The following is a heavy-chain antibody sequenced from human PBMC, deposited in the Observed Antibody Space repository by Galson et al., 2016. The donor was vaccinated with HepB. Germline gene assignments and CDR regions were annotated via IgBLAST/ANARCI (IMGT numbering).Heavy chain of an antibody. CDR1: GFTFSTYA. CDR3: VKARSVHLLLFYS. Sequence: SLRLSCAASGFTFSTYAMRWVRQAPGKGLEWASGISGSGGNTYYADSVKGRFTISRDNSKKTLYLQMNGLRAEDTAVYFCVKARSVHLLLFYSWGQGNLVTASS. CDR2: ISGSGGNT. D-gene: IGHD2-15*01. J-gene: IGHJ4*02. V-gene: IGHV3-23*01.